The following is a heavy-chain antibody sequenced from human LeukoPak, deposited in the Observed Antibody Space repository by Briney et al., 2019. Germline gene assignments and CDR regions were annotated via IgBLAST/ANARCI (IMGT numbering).Heavy chain of an antibody. CDR1: GGSISSSSYY. Sequence: SETLSLTCTVSGGSISSSSYYWGWIRQPPGKGLEWIWSIYYSGSTYYNPSLKSRVTISVDTSKNQFSLKLSSVTAADTAVYYCARRGGDFWSGYYKYYFDYWGQGTLVTVSS. V-gene: IGHV4-39*01. CDR2: IYYSGST. D-gene: IGHD3-3*01. CDR3: ARRGGDFWSGYYKYYFDY. J-gene: IGHJ4*02.